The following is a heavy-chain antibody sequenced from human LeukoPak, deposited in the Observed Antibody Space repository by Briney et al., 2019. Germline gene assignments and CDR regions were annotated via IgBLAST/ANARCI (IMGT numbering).Heavy chain of an antibody. CDR1: GYTFTGYD. D-gene: IGHD5-12*01. CDR3: ARRRYSGQRAVGVFWFVP. J-gene: IGHJ5*02. CDR2: MNPDSGDA. Sequence: ASVKVSCKASGYTFTGYDINWLRQASGQGLEWMGWMNPDSGDAGYAQKFQGRVTMTRSTSTSTAYMELSSLRSEDTAVYYCARRRYSGQRAVGVFWFVPWGQGTLVTVSS. V-gene: IGHV1-8*01.